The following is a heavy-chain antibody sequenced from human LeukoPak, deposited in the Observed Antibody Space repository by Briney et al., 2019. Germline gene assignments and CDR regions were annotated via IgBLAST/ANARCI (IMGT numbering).Heavy chain of an antibody. CDR2: IKQDGSEK. V-gene: IGHV3-7*01. CDR3: ARVGAPNEGYCSGGSCYGEDYFDY. D-gene: IGHD2-15*01. J-gene: IGHJ4*02. CDR1: GFTFSSYW. Sequence: PGGSLRLSCAASGFTFSSYWMSWVRQAPGKGLEWVANIKQDGSEKYYVDSVKGRFTISRDNAKNSLYLQMNSLRAEDTAVYYCARVGAPNEGYCSGGSCYGEDYFDYWGQGTPVTVSS.